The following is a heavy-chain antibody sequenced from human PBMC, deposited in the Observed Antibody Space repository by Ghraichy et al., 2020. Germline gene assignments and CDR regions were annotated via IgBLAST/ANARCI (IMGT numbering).Heavy chain of an antibody. CDR3: ARGPRGYFDL. Sequence: GESLNISCAASGFTVSSNYMSWVRQAPGKGLEWVSVIYRAGYSYYADSVKGQFTISRDNSKNTLFLQMNSLRAEDTAVYYCARGPRGYFDLWGRGTLVTVSS. CDR1: GFTVSSNY. V-gene: IGHV3-53*01. CDR2: IYRAGYS. J-gene: IGHJ2*01.